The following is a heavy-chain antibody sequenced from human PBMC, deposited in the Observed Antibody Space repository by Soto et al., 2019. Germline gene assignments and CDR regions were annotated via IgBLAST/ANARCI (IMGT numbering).Heavy chain of an antibody. CDR1: GYTFTSYG. CDR3: ARVYCSSTSCYLGYFQH. Sequence: ASVKVSCKASGYTFTSYGISWVRQAPGQGLEWMGWISAYNGNTNYAQKFQGRVTITRDTSASTAYMELSSLRSEDTAVYYCARVYCSSTSCYLGYFQHWGQGTLVTVSS. J-gene: IGHJ1*01. V-gene: IGHV1-18*01. CDR2: ISAYNGNT. D-gene: IGHD2-2*01.